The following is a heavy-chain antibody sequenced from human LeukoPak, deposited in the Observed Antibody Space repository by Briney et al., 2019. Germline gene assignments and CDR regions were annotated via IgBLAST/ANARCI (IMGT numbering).Heavy chain of an antibody. D-gene: IGHD1-26*01. V-gene: IGHV3-15*01. Sequence: GGSLRLSCAASGFNFSNAWMSWVRQAPGKGLEWVGRIKSKIVGGATDYSAPVKGRFTMSRDDSKNTLYLQMNSLNTEDTAVYYCTTPFRSGGYFRFDYWGQGALVTVSS. CDR3: TTPFRSGGYFRFDY. CDR1: GFNFSNAW. CDR2: IKSKIVGGAT. J-gene: IGHJ4*02.